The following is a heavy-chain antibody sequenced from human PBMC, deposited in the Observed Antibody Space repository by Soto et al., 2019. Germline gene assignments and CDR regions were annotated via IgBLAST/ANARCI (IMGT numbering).Heavy chain of an antibody. CDR2: MYYSGGS. Sequence: SETLSLTCAVYGGSFSGYYGSWVRQPPGKGLEWIGYMYYSGGSNSNPSLKGRVTISVDTSKNKISLKLTSVTAADTAVYYCVRSGHSFGGVMWGQGTLVTVSS. V-gene: IGHV4-59*01. J-gene: IGHJ4*02. D-gene: IGHD3-16*01. CDR1: GGSFSGYY. CDR3: VRSGHSFGGVM.